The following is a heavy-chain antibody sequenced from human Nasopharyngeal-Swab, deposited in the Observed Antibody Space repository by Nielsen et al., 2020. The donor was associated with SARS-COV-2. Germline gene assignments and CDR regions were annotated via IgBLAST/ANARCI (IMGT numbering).Heavy chain of an antibody. Sequence: ASVQDSCKASGYTFTSYYIHWVRHAPGQGLEWMGIINPSGGSTSYAQKFQGRVTMTSDTSTSTVYMELSSLRSEDKAVYYCARGDIVATDYWGQGTLVTVSS. CDR2: INPSGGST. V-gene: IGHV1-46*01. CDR3: ARGDIVATDY. CDR1: GYTFTSYY. J-gene: IGHJ4*02. D-gene: IGHD5-12*01.